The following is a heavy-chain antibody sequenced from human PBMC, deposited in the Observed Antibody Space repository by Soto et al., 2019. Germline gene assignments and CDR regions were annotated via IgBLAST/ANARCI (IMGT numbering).Heavy chain of an antibody. CDR1: GNTFIGYA. V-gene: IGHV1-3*04. J-gene: IGHJ5*02. Sequence: QVHLVQSGAEVKKPGASVKVSCKASGNTFIGYAVHWLRLAPGQGLEWMGWINTDTGNTKYSQKFQGRLAISRDTSASTVYIELSSLKSQDTSVYYCARRVSGWFDPWGQGSLVTVSS. CDR2: INTDTGNT. CDR3: ARRVSGWFDP. D-gene: IGHD2-8*01.